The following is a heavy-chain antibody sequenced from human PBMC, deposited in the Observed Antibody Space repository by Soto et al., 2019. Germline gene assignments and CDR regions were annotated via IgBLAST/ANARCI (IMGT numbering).Heavy chain of an antibody. V-gene: IGHV1-2*02. CDR3: ARDHYSSSSLYYYYYGMDV. J-gene: IGHJ6*02. Sequence: ASVKVSCKASGYTFTGYYMHWVRQAPGQGLEWMGWINPNSGGTNYAQKFQGRVTMTRDTSITTAYMEPSRLRSDDTAVYYCARDHYSSSSLYYYYYGMDVWGQGTTVTVSS. D-gene: IGHD6-6*01. CDR2: INPNSGGT. CDR1: GYTFTGYY.